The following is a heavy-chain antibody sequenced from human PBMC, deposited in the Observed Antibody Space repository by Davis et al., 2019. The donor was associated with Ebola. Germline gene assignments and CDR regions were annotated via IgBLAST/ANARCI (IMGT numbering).Heavy chain of an antibody. V-gene: IGHV3-23*01. D-gene: IGHD3-22*01. J-gene: IGHJ4*02. Sequence: GGSLRLSCAASGFPFNNYALNWVRQAPGRGLEWVSSISDGGSITNYADSVKGRFTISRDDSKSTMYLQMNSLRADDTAVYYCAKGPKGDYYDSRGYFYWGPGTLVTVSS. CDR3: AKGPKGDYYDSRGYFY. CDR1: GFPFNNYA. CDR2: ISDGGSIT.